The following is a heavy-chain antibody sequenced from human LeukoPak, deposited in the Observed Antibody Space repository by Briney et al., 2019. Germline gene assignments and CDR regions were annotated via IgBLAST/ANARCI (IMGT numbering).Heavy chain of an antibody. D-gene: IGHD6-13*01. J-gene: IGHJ4*02. CDR1: GFTFSSYA. CDR3: ARDPSFTYISSPTWFDY. V-gene: IGHV3-30-3*01. Sequence: GRSLRLSCAASGFTFSSYAMHWVRQAPGKGLEWVAVISYDGSNKYYADSVKGRFTISRDNSKNTLYLQMNSLRAEDTAVYYCARDPSFTYISSPTWFDYWGQGTLVTVSS. CDR2: ISYDGSNK.